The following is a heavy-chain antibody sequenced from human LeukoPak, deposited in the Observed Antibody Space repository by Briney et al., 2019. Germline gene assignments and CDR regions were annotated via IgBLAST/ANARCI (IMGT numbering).Heavy chain of an antibody. D-gene: IGHD1-26*01. J-gene: IGHJ3*02. CDR2: ISAYNGNT. CDR1: GYTFTSYG. V-gene: IGHV1-18*01. CDR3: AREWEHHGHDAFDI. Sequence: GASVKVSCKASGYTFTSYGISWVRQAPGQGLEWMGWISAYNGNTNYAQKLQGRVTMTTDTSTSTAYMELRSLRSDDTAVYYCAREWEHHGHDAFDIWGQGTMVTVSS.